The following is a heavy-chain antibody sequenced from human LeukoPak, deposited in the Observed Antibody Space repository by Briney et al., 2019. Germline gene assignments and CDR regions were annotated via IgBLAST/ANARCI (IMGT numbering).Heavy chain of an antibody. CDR1: GFNFNTYN. CDR2: ISSGPTYI. Sequence: GGSLRLSCAASGFNFNTYNMNWVRQAPGKGLEWVSSISSGPTYIYYADSVKGRFTISRDNAKKSLYLQMNSLRAEDTAVYYCVRGGESTWSWGQGTLVTVSS. V-gene: IGHV3-21*01. D-gene: IGHD2-15*01. J-gene: IGHJ5*02. CDR3: VRGGESTWS.